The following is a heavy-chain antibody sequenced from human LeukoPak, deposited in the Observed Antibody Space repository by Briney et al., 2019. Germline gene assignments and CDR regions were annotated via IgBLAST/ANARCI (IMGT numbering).Heavy chain of an antibody. J-gene: IGHJ4*02. D-gene: IGHD4-17*01. Sequence: GGSLRLSCAASGFTFSGYWMSWVRQAPGKGLERVANIKQDGSDKYYVDSVKGRFTISRDNAKNSLYLQMNSLRAEDTAVYYCAREPYGDYFDYWGQGILVTVSS. V-gene: IGHV3-7*03. CDR2: IKQDGSDK. CDR1: GFTFSGYW. CDR3: AREPYGDYFDY.